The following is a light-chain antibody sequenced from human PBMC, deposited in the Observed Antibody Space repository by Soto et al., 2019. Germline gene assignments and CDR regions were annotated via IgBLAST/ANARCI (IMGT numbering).Light chain of an antibody. J-gene: IGKJ4*01. CDR3: QQRSNWPLT. CDR1: QSVSSY. Sequence: EIVLTQSPATLSLSPGERATLSFRASQSVSSYLAWYQQKPGQAPRLLIYDASNRATGIPGRFSGSGSGIDFTLTISSLEPEDLAVYYCQQRSNWPLTFGGGTKVEIK. V-gene: IGKV3-11*01. CDR2: DAS.